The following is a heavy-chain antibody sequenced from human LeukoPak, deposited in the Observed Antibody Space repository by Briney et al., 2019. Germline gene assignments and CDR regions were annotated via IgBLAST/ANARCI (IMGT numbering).Heavy chain of an antibody. V-gene: IGHV3-48*03. Sequence: PGGSLRLSCAASGFTFSSYEMNWVRQAPGKGLERVSYISSSGSTIYYADSVKGRFTISRDNAKNSLYLQMNSLRAEDTAVYYCASGNYDILGDAFDIWGQGTMVTVSS. D-gene: IGHD3-9*01. CDR1: GFTFSSYE. CDR2: ISSSGSTI. CDR3: ASGNYDILGDAFDI. J-gene: IGHJ3*02.